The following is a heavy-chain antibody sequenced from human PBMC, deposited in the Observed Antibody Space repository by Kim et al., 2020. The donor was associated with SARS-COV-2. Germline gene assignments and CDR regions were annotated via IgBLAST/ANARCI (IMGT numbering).Heavy chain of an antibody. V-gene: IGHV1-8*01. J-gene: IGHJ6*02. CDR1: GYTFTSYD. CDR3: ARGGLDYYGSGPIPHGMDV. Sequence: ASVKVSCKASGYTFTSYDINWVRQATGQGLEWMGWMNPNSGNTGYAQKFQGRVTMTRNTSISTAYMELSSLRSEDTAVYYCARGGLDYYGSGPIPHGMDVWDQGTTVTVSS. D-gene: IGHD3-10*01. CDR2: MNPNSGNT.